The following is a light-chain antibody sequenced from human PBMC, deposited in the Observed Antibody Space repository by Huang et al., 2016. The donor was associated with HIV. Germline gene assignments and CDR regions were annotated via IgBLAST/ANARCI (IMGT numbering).Light chain of an antibody. CDR1: QDITKF. Sequence: DIQMTQSPSSLAASVGDRVTITCQAIQDITKFLNWYQQKPGQPPKRLMYDASTLETGVPSRFSGSGSGTNFSFTISSLQPEDFAIYYCQHYDSLPYTFGQGTKLEIK. V-gene: IGKV1-33*01. CDR2: DAS. CDR3: QHYDSLPYT. J-gene: IGKJ2*01.